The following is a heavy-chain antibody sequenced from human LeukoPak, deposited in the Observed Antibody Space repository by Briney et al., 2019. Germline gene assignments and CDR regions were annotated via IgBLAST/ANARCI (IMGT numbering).Heavy chain of an antibody. CDR3: AALGADYDILSGYSRLGYYGMDV. CDR2: ISSSGRTI. CDR1: GFTFSSYE. J-gene: IGHJ6*04. V-gene: IGHV3-48*03. Sequence: SGGSLRLSCAASGFTFSSYEMNWVRQAPGKGLEWVSYISSSGRTIYYADSVKGRFTISRDNAKNSLYLHMNSLRAEDTAVYYCAALGADYDILSGYSRLGYYGMDVWGKGTTVTVSS. D-gene: IGHD3-9*01.